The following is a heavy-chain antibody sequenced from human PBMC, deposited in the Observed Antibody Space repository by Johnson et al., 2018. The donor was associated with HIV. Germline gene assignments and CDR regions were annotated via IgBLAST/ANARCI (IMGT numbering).Heavy chain of an antibody. Sequence: VQLVESGGGVVQPGGSLRLSCVASGFTFSRYGMHWVRQAPGKGLEWVSAIGTAGDTYYPGSVKGRFTISRENAKNSLYLQMNSLRAGDTAVFYCGMSGVEDAAFDIWGHGTMVTVSS. CDR2: IGTAGDT. J-gene: IGHJ3*02. V-gene: IGHV3-13*01. D-gene: IGHD7-27*01. CDR1: GFTFSRYG. CDR3: GMSGVEDAAFDI.